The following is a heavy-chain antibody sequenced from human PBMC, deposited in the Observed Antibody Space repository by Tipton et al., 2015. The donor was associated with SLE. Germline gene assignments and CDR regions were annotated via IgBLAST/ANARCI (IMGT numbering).Heavy chain of an antibody. D-gene: IGHD5-24*01. V-gene: IGHV4-30-2*01. CDR1: GGSISSGASS. Sequence: TLSLTCTVSGGSISSGASSWSWIRQPPGKGLEWMGYIYHTGSTYNNPSLKSRVTISVDTSKNQFPLKLSSVTAADTAVYYCARDLDGYNYGDYWGQGILVTVSS. J-gene: IGHJ4*02. CDR2: IYHTGST. CDR3: ARDLDGYNYGDY.